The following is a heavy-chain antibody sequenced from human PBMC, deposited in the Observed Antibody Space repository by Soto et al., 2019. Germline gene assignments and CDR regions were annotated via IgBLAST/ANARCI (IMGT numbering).Heavy chain of an antibody. CDR1: GFTFTNYG. CDR2: ITGSTGDT. V-gene: IGHV1-18*01. CDR3: ARDTVGTAADF. J-gene: IGHJ4*02. D-gene: IGHD4-17*01. Sequence: QVQLVQSGVEVKKPGASVKVSCKASGFTFTNYGISWVRQAPGQGFEWMGWITGSTGDTNYAQKFQDRLAMTTDTSADTAYMELRSLRGDATAVYYCARDTVGTAADFWGQGTLVTVSS.